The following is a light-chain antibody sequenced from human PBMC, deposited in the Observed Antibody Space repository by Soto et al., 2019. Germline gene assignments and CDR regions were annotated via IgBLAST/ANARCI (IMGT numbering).Light chain of an antibody. CDR1: QDITNY. Sequence: DIQMTQSPSSLSTSVGDRVTIPCQASQDITNYLNWYQQKPGKAPKLLIYDASNLETGVTSRFSGSGSGTDFTINSSSLQSEDIATYYCQHFDSLPITFGPGTKVDIK. V-gene: IGKV1-33*01. J-gene: IGKJ3*01. CDR2: DAS. CDR3: QHFDSLPIT.